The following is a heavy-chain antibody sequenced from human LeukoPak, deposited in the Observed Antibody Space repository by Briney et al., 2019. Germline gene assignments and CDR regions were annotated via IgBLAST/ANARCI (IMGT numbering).Heavy chain of an antibody. CDR2: ISSSGRTV. J-gene: IGHJ5*02. D-gene: IGHD2-8*01. CDR3: ARDINYCTPTLCHRNWFDP. CDR1: EFSLSSYS. V-gene: IGHV3-48*01. Sequence: GGSLKLSCAASEFSLSSYSMDWFRQTPGKGLEWISYISSSGRTVYYADSVEGRFTVSRDNAKNALYLEMNDLRAEDSAVYYCARDINYCTPTLCHRNWFDPWGQGTLVTVSS.